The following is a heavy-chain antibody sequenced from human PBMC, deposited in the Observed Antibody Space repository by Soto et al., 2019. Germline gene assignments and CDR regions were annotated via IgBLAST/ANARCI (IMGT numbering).Heavy chain of an antibody. CDR2: ISANNGST. J-gene: IGHJ4*02. Sequence: ASVKVSCKASGYTFTVYYMHWVRQAPGQGLEWMGWISANNGSTNYAQKLQGRVTMTTHTPTSTAYMELRSLRPDDTAVYYCARFPVGSSWYGVDYCAQGTLVTVSS. CDR3: ARFPVGSSWYGVDY. V-gene: IGHV1-18*04. D-gene: IGHD6-13*01. CDR1: GYTFTVYY.